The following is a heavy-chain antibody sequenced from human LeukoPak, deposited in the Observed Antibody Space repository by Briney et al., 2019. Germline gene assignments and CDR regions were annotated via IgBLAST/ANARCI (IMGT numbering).Heavy chain of an antibody. Sequence: SGTLSLTCTVSGGSISSTNYYWGWIRQPPGKGLEWIGNIYYSGSTYYSPSLKSRVTISVDTSKNQFSLKLSSVTAADTAVYYCARLLDYYGTLYYWGQGTLVTVSS. CDR3: ARLLDYYGTLYY. CDR2: IYYSGST. J-gene: IGHJ4*02. CDR1: GGSISSTNYY. D-gene: IGHD3-10*01. V-gene: IGHV4-39*01.